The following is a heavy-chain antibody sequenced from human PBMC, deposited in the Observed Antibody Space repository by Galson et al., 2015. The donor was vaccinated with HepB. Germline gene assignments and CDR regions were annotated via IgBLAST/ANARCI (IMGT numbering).Heavy chain of an antibody. J-gene: IGHJ5*02. CDR3: AKVVWEYQLLWRNGRFDP. CDR2: ISGSGGST. Sequence: SLRLSCAASGFTFSSYAMSWVRQAPGKGLEWVSAISGSGGSTYYADSVKGRFTISRDNSKNTLYLQMNSLRAEDTAVYYCAKVVWEYQLLWRNGRFDPWGQGTLVTVSS. V-gene: IGHV3-23*01. CDR1: GFTFSSYA. D-gene: IGHD2-2*01.